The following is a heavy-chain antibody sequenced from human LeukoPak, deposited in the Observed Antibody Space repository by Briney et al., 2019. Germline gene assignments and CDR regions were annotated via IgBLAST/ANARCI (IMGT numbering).Heavy chain of an antibody. J-gene: IGHJ6*02. V-gene: IGHV3-30*18. Sequence: GRSLRLSCAASGFTFSSYGMHWVRQAPGKGLEWVAVISYDGSNKYYADSVKGRFTISRDNSKNTLYLQMNSLRAEDTAVYYCAKENEKDYCDLPSSGMDVWGQGTTVTVSS. CDR3: AKENEKDYCDLPSSGMDV. CDR1: GFTFSSYG. D-gene: IGHD3-3*01. CDR2: ISYDGSNK.